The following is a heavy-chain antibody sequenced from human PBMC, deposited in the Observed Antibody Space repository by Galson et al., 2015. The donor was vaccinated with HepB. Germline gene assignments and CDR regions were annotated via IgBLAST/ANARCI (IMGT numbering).Heavy chain of an antibody. CDR3: ARHQRAYGSPIHFDY. CDR2: TYYRSKWYN. Sequence: CAISGDSVSSNSAAWNWIRQSPSRGLEWLGRTYYRSKWYNDYAVSVKSRITINPDTSKNQFSLQLNSVTAADTAVYYCARHQRAYGSPIHFDYWGQGTLVTVSS. J-gene: IGHJ4*02. CDR1: GDSVSSNSAA. D-gene: IGHD3-10*01. V-gene: IGHV6-1*01.